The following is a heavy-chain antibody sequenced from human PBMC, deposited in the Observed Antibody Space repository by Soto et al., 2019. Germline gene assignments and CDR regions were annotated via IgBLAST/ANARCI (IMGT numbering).Heavy chain of an antibody. CDR1: GFTFSSYS. V-gene: IGHV3-23*01. CDR2: ISGSGGST. D-gene: IGHD3-10*02. CDR3: AKDNDRGVINYFDY. Sequence: GGSLRLSCAASGFTFSSYSMSWVRQAPGKGLEWVSAISGSGGSTYYADSVKGRFTISRDNSKNTLYLQMNSLRAEDTAVYYCAKDNDRGVINYFDYWGQGTLVTVSS. J-gene: IGHJ4*02.